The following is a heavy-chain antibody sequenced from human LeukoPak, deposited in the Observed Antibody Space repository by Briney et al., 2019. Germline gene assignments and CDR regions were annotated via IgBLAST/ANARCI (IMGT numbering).Heavy chain of an antibody. CDR3: ARDGGLERPFGMDV. J-gene: IGHJ6*02. CDR2: IYYSGST. D-gene: IGHD1-1*01. Sequence: SETLSLTCTVPGGPISSGGYYWSWIRQHPREGLEWIGYIYYSGSTYYSPSLKSRVTISVDTSKNQFSLELSSVTAADTAVYYCARDGGLERPFGMDVWGQGTTVTVSS. V-gene: IGHV4-31*03. CDR1: GGPISSGGYY.